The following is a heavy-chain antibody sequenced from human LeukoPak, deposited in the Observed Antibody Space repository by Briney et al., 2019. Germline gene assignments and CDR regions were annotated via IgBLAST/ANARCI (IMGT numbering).Heavy chain of an antibody. Sequence: PGGSLRLSCAASGFPFDDYGVSWLRQAPGKGLEWVSGINWNGGSTGYADSVKGRFTISRDNAKNSLYLQMSSLRAEDTALYYCARDPDLYDSSGYNPTSGNAFDIWGQGTMVTASS. V-gene: IGHV3-20*04. D-gene: IGHD3-22*01. J-gene: IGHJ3*02. CDR3: ARDPDLYDSSGYNPTSGNAFDI. CDR2: INWNGGST. CDR1: GFPFDDYG.